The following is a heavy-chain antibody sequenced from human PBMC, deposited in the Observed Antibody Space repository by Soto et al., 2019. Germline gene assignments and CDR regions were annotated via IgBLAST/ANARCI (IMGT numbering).Heavy chain of an antibody. Sequence: QVQLQESGPGLVKPSETLSLTCTVSGGSISSYYWSWIRQPPGKGLEWIGYSYYSGSTNYNPSLKSRVTISVDTSKNQFSLKLSSVTAADTAVYYCASELGSDAFDIWGQGTMVTVSS. J-gene: IGHJ3*02. CDR2: SYYSGST. CDR1: GGSISSYY. V-gene: IGHV4-59*01. CDR3: ASELGSDAFDI. D-gene: IGHD7-27*01.